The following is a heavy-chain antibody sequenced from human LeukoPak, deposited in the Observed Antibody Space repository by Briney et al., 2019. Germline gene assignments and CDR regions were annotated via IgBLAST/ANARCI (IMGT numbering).Heavy chain of an antibody. CDR3: ARTYGSGSYLDY. D-gene: IGHD3-10*01. Sequence: GGSLRLSCAASGLTFSSYWMSWVRQAPGKGLEWVANIKQDGSEKYYVDSVKGRFTISRDNAKNSLYLQMNSLRAEDTAVYYCARTYGSGSYLDYWGQGTLVTVSS. CDR1: GLTFSSYW. V-gene: IGHV3-7*01. CDR2: IKQDGSEK. J-gene: IGHJ4*02.